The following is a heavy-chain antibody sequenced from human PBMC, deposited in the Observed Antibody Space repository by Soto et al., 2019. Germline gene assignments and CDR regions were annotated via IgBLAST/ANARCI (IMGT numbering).Heavy chain of an antibody. J-gene: IGHJ4*02. CDR1: GGSISSYY. CDR3: AREXXXAGTQLFDY. Sequence: QVQLQESGPGLVKPSETLSLTCTVSGGSISSYYWSWIRQPPGKGLEWIGYIYFSGSTNYNPSLKSRVTISVDTSKNQFSLKLSSVTAADTAVYYCAREXXXAGTQLFDYWGQGTLVTVSS. V-gene: IGHV4-59*08. D-gene: IGHD6-19*01. CDR2: IYFSGST.